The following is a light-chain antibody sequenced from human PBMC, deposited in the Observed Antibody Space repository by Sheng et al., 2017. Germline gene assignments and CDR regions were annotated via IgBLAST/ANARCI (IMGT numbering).Light chain of an antibody. CDR2: GAS. Sequence: EIVMTQSPANLSVSPGERVTLSCRASQSVSSNLAWYQQKPGQAPRLIIYGASTRATGVPARFSGSGSGTEFTLTISSLQSEDFAVYYCQQYNNWPMYTFGQGTNLEIK. CDR1: QSVSSN. V-gene: IGKV3-15*01. CDR3: QQYNNWPMYT. J-gene: IGKJ2*01.